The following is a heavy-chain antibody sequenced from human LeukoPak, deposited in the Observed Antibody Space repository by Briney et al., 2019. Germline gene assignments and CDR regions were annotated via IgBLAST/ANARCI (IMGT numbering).Heavy chain of an antibody. CDR1: GGSISSYY. CDR2: IYYSGST. CDR3: ASQRWLQFAFDY. V-gene: IGHV4-59*01. Sequence: PSETLPLTCTVSGGSISSYYWSWIRQPPGKGLEWIGYIYYSGSTNYNPSLKSRVTISVDTSKNQFSLKLSSVTAADTAVYYCASQRWLQFAFDYWGQGTLVTVSS. D-gene: IGHD5-24*01. J-gene: IGHJ4*02.